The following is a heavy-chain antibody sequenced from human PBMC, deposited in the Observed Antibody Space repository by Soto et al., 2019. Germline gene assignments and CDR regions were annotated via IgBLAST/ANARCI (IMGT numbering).Heavy chain of an antibody. CDR3: AKDRSAAGTWYFDY. CDR1: GFTFDDYA. Sequence: GGSLRLSCAASGFTFDDYAMHWVRQAPGKGLEWVSLISWDGGSTYYADSVKGRFTISRDNSKNSLYLQMNSLRAEDTALYYCAKDRSAAGTWYFDYWGQGTLVTVSS. V-gene: IGHV3-43D*04. J-gene: IGHJ4*02. D-gene: IGHD6-13*01. CDR2: ISWDGGST.